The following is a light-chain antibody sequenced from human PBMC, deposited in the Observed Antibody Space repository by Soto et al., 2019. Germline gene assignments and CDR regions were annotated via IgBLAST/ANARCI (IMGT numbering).Light chain of an antibody. CDR2: DAS. CDR3: QQRGSWPLT. Sequence: EIVLTQSPATLSLSPGERATLSCRASQSVSSYLAWYQQKPGQAPRLLIYDASNRATGIPARFSGSGSGTDFTLTISSLEPEAFAVYYCQQRGSWPLTFGGGTKVEIK. V-gene: IGKV3-11*01. J-gene: IGKJ4*01. CDR1: QSVSSY.